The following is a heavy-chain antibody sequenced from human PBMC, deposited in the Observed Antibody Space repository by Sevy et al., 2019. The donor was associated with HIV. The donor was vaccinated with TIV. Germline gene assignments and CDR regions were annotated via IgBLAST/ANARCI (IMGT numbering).Heavy chain of an antibody. Sequence: GGSLRLSCAASGFTFSYYTMKWVRQAPGKGLEWVSSISSGSSYISYGESVKGRFTISRDNAKNSLFLQMNSLRAEDTAVYYCARSLDYYDSSGANDYWGQGTLVTVPS. D-gene: IGHD3-22*01. CDR2: ISSGSSYI. V-gene: IGHV3-21*01. J-gene: IGHJ4*02. CDR3: ARSLDYYDSSGANDY. CDR1: GFTFSYYT.